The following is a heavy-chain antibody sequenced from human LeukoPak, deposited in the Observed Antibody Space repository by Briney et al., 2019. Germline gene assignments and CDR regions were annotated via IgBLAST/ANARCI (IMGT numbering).Heavy chain of an antibody. D-gene: IGHD3-22*01. CDR3: AESPDYYDSSGYSYYFDY. V-gene: IGHV1-58*01. CDR2: MVVGSGNT. J-gene: IGHJ4*02. CDR1: GFTFTSSA. Sequence: GASVKVSCKASGFTFTSSAVQWVRQARGQRLEWIGWMVVGSGNTNYAQKFQERVTITRDMSTSTAYMELSSLRSEDTAVYYCAESPDYYDSSGYSYYFDYWGQGTLVTVSS.